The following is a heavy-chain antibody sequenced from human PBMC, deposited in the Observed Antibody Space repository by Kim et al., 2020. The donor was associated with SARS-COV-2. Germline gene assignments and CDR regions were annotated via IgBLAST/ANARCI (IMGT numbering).Heavy chain of an antibody. V-gene: IGHV1-46*01. Sequence: ASVKVSCKASGYTFTSYYMHWVRQAPGQGLEWMGIINPSGGGTSYAQKFQGRVTMTRDTSTSTVYMELSSLRSEDTAVYYCARELSGLPTDYWGQGTLVTVSS. CDR2: INPSGGGT. D-gene: IGHD3-10*01. CDR3: ARELSGLPTDY. J-gene: IGHJ4*02. CDR1: GYTFTSYY.